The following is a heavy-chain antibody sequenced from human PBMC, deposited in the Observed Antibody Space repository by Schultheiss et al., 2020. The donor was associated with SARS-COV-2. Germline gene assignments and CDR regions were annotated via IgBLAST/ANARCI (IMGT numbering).Heavy chain of an antibody. CDR1: GYTFTSYG. V-gene: IGHV1-3*01. CDR3: AREEQLVLGFISGYYYYGMDV. J-gene: IGHJ6*02. D-gene: IGHD6-6*01. Sequence: ASVKVSCKASGYTFTSYGISWVRQAPGQRLEWMGWINAGNGNTKYSQKFQGRVTITRDTSASTAYMELSSLRSEDTAVYYCAREEQLVLGFISGYYYYGMDVWGQGTTVTVSS. CDR2: INAGNGNT.